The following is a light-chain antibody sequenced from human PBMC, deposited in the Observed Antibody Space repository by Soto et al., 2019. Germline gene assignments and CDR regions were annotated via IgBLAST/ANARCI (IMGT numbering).Light chain of an antibody. Sequence: DIQMTQSPSSLSASVGDRVTISCQSSQDITNFLIWYQQKPGKAPKLLIYDASNFESGVPSRFSGSGSGTDFFFTISSLQPEDSATSYCQQFNSRPYSCGQRTNLEIK. CDR1: QDITNF. CDR2: DAS. V-gene: IGKV1-33*01. CDR3: QQFNSRPYS. J-gene: IGKJ2*03.